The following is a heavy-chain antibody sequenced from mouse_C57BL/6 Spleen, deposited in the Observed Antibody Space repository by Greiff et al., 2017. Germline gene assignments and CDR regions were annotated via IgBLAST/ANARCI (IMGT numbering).Heavy chain of an antibody. J-gene: IGHJ4*01. V-gene: IGHV5-9*01. Sequence: EVQLVESGGGLVKPGGSLKLSCAASGFTFSSYTMSWVRQTPEKRLAWVATISGGGGTTYYPDSVKGRFTISRDNAKNTLYLQMSSLRSEDTALYYCARSYDYGSSYDYAMDYWGQGTSVTGSS. CDR2: ISGGGGTT. CDR1: GFTFSSYT. D-gene: IGHD1-1*01. CDR3: ARSYDYGSSYDYAMDY.